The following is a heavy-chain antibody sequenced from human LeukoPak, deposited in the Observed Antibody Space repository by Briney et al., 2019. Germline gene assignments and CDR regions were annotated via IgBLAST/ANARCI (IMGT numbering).Heavy chain of an antibody. CDR3: AIENCSSTSCYSYFDY. J-gene: IGHJ4*02. Sequence: GSVKVSCKASGYTFTGYYMHWVRQAPGQGLEWMGWINPNSGGTNYAQKFQGRVTMTRDTSISTAYMELSRLRSDDTAVYYCAIENCSSTSCYSYFDYWGQGTLVTVSS. D-gene: IGHD2-2*02. CDR1: GYTFTGYY. CDR2: INPNSGGT. V-gene: IGHV1-2*02.